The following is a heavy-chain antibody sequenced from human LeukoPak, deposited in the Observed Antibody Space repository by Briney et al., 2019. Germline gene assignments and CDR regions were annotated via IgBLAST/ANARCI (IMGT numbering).Heavy chain of an antibody. CDR2: IYYSGST. CDR3: ARTGNYDFWRAYDAFDI. J-gene: IGHJ3*02. Sequence: SETLSLTCTVSGGSISSSSYYWGWIRQPPGKGLEWIGSIYYSGSTYYNPSLKSRVTISVDTSKNQFSLKLSSVTAADTAVYYCARTGNYDFWRAYDAFDIWGQGTMVTVSS. V-gene: IGHV4-39*07. D-gene: IGHD3-3*01. CDR1: GGSISSSSYY.